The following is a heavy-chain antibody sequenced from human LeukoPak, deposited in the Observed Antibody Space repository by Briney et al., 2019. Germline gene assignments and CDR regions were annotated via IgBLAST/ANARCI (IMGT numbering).Heavy chain of an antibody. Sequence: GRSLRLSCAASGFTFTDYAMHWVRQAPGKGLEWVAVISYDGSNKYYADSVKGRFTISRDNSKNTLYLQMNSLRAEDTAVYYCARMNGNDGDYWGQGTLVTVSS. D-gene: IGHD4-23*01. CDR2: ISYDGSNK. J-gene: IGHJ4*02. V-gene: IGHV3-30-3*01. CDR1: GFTFTDYA. CDR3: ARMNGNDGDY.